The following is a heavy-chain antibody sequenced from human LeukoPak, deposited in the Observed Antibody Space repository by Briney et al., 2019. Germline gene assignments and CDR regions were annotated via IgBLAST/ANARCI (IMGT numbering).Heavy chain of an antibody. CDR1: GGSFSGYY. CDR3: AAIIAAAEFDY. J-gene: IGHJ4*02. Sequence: PSETLSLTCAVYGGSFSGYYWSWIRQPPGKWLEWIGEINHSGSTNYNPSLKSRVTISVATSKNQFSLKLSSGTAADTAVYYCAAIIAAAEFDYWGQGTLVTVSS. CDR2: INHSGST. V-gene: IGHV4-34*01. D-gene: IGHD6-13*01.